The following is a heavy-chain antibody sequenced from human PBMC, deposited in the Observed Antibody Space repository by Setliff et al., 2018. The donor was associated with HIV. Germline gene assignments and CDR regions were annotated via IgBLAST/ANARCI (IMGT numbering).Heavy chain of an antibody. CDR1: GDAFTDYY. CDR2: INPNSGGT. D-gene: IGHD1-26*01. Sequence: ASVKVSCKASGDAFTDYYIHWVRQAPGQGLEWMGWINPNSGGTNYAQKFQGRVTMTRDTSISTAFMDLSRLRSDDTAVYYCARALGGSYPGSFDYWGQGTLVTVSS. V-gene: IGHV1-2*02. CDR3: ARALGGSYPGSFDY. J-gene: IGHJ4*02.